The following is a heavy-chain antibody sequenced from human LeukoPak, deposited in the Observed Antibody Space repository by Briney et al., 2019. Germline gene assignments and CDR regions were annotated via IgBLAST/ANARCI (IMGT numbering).Heavy chain of an antibody. D-gene: IGHD5/OR15-5a*01. V-gene: IGHV1-18*01. CDR1: GYIFKNYG. CDR2: ISPNNGNT. CDR3: ALGFLVSDTRAQDY. Sequence: ASVKVSCKASGYIFKNYGISWVRQAPGQGLEWMGWISPNNGNTNYAQKVQGRVTMTTDTSTSTVYMELRSLRSDDTAVYYCALGFLVSDTRAQDYWGQGTLVTVSS. J-gene: IGHJ4*02.